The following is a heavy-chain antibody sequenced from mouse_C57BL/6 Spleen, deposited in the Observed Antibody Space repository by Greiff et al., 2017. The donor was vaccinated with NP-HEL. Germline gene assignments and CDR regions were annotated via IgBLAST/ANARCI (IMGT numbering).Heavy chain of an antibody. CDR1: GYTFTSYW. J-gene: IGHJ4*01. V-gene: IGHV1-64*01. CDR3: ARSLTTVSMDY. Sequence: QVQLQQPGAELVKPGASVKLSCKASGYTFTSYWMHWVKQRPGQGLEWIGMIHPNSGSTNYNEKFKSKATLTVDKSSSTAYMQLSSLTSEDSAVYYCARSLTTVSMDYWGQGTSVTVSS. D-gene: IGHD1-1*01. CDR2: IHPNSGST.